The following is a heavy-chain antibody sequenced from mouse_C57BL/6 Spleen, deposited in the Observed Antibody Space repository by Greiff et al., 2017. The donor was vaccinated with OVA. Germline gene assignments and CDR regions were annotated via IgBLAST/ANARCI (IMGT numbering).Heavy chain of an antibody. J-gene: IGHJ4*01. CDR1: GFSLSTSGMG. Sequence: QVTLKESGPGILQSSQTLSLTCSFSGFSLSTSGMGVSWIRQPSGKGLEWLAHIYWDDDKRYNPSLKSRLTISKDTSRNQVFLKITSVDTADTATYYCARTDDGYYSYYAMDYWGQGTSVTVSS. V-gene: IGHV8-12*01. CDR3: ARTDDGYYSYYAMDY. D-gene: IGHD2-3*01. CDR2: IYWDDDK.